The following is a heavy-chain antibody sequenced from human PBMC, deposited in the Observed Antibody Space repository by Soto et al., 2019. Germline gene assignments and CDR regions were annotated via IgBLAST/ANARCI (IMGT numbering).Heavy chain of an antibody. D-gene: IGHD3-22*01. V-gene: IGHV1-69*01. J-gene: IGHJ4*02. CDR3: ARDYVLFTEGPSGYQKYYCDY. CDR2: IIPIFGTA. Sequence: QVQLVQSGAEVKKPGSSVKVSCKASGGTFSSYAISWVRQAPGQGLEWMGGIIPIFGTANYAQKFQGRVTITADESTSTAYMELSSLRSEDTAVYYCARDYVLFTEGPSGYQKYYCDYWGQGTLVTVSS. CDR1: GGTFSSYA.